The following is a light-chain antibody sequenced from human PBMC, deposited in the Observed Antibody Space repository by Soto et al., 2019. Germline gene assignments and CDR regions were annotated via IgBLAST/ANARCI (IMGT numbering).Light chain of an antibody. CDR3: QQYNNWPWT. CDR2: GAS. J-gene: IGKJ1*01. CDR1: QSISNN. V-gene: IGKV3-15*01. Sequence: ETVMTQSPATLSVSPGERATLSCRASQSISNNLAWYQQRPGQAPRLLIYGASTRATGIPARFSGSGSGTEFTLTISSLLSEDFAVYFCQQYNNWPWTFGQGTKVDSK.